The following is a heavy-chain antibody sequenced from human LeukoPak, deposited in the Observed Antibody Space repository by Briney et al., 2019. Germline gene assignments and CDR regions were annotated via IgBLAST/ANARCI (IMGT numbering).Heavy chain of an antibody. CDR1: GFTFSSNA. CDR3: ARRANYGDFDY. CDR2: ITNSGGST. J-gene: IGHJ4*02. Sequence: GGSLRLSCAASGFTFSSNAMSWVRQAPGKGLEWVSGITNSGGSTYYADSVKGRFTISRDNSKNTLYLQMNSLRAEDTAVYYCARRANYGDFDYWGQGTLVTVSS. D-gene: IGHD4-17*01. V-gene: IGHV3-23*01.